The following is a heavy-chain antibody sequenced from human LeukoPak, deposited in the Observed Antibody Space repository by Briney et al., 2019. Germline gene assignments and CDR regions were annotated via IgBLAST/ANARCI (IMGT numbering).Heavy chain of an antibody. Sequence: SETLSLTCTVSGYSISGGYYWGWIRQPPGKGLEWIGSIFQSGTTNYNPSLKSRVTISVDTSKNQFSLKLSSVTAADTAVYYCARAPYGGNSAFDYWGQGTLVTVSS. CDR2: IFQSGTT. J-gene: IGHJ4*02. CDR3: ARAPYGGNSAFDY. CDR1: GYSISGGYY. D-gene: IGHD4-23*01. V-gene: IGHV4-38-2*02.